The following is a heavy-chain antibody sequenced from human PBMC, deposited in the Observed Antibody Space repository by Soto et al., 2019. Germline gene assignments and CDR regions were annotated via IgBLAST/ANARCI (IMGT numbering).Heavy chain of an antibody. Sequence: ASLNASCKVSEYTLTELSIHCVRQAPGKGLEWMGGFDPEDGETIYAQKFQGRVTMTEDTSTDTAYMELSSLRSEDTAVYYCARVNGVRDYAMEVWGQGTTVSVS. CDR2: FDPEDGET. V-gene: IGHV1-24*01. D-gene: IGHD3-10*01. CDR3: ARVNGVRDYAMEV. CDR1: EYTLTELS. J-gene: IGHJ6*02.